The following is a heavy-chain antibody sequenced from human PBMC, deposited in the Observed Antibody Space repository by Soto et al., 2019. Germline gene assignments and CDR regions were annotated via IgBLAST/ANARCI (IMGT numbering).Heavy chain of an antibody. CDR1: GSTFTSYG. J-gene: IGHJ3*02. CDR3: ARDEGIWDYVWGSYRLRAFDS. CDR2: ISAYNGNT. D-gene: IGHD3-16*02. V-gene: IGHV1-18*01. Sequence: QVQLVQSGAEVQKPGASVKVSCKASGSTFTSYGISWVRQAPGQGLEWMGWISAYNGNTNYAQKLQGRVTMTTDTSTSTAYMELRSLRSDDTAVYYCARDEGIWDYVWGSYRLRAFDSWGQGTMVTVSS.